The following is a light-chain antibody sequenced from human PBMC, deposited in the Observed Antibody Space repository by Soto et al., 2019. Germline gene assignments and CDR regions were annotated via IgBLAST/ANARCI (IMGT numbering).Light chain of an antibody. J-gene: IGKJ1*01. V-gene: IGKV3-11*01. CDR2: DAS. CDR3: QQRTNWSWT. CDR1: QSVSSY. Sequence: EIVLTQSPATLSLSPGERATLSCRASQSVSSYLAWYQQKPGQAPRLLIYDASSRAAGIPARFSGSGSGTDFTLTISSLEPEDCAVYYCQQRTNWSWTFGRGTKVEIK.